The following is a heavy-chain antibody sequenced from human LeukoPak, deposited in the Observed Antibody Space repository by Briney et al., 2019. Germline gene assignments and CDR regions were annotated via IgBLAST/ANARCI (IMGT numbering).Heavy chain of an antibody. CDR2: INPNSGGT. J-gene: IGHJ3*02. D-gene: IGHD2-15*01. Sequence: ASVKVSCKASGYTFTGYYMHWVRQAPGQGLEWVGWINPNSGGTNYAQKFQGRVTMTRGTSISTAYMELSRLRSDDTAVYYCAREVVVKDAFDIWGQGTMVTVSS. V-gene: IGHV1-2*02. CDR1: GYTFTGYY. CDR3: AREVVVKDAFDI.